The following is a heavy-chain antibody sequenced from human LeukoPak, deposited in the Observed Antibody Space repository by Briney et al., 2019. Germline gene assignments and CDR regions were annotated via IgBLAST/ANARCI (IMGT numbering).Heavy chain of an antibody. CDR3: ARGTTITTNYYYGMDV. CDR2: IIPILGIP. J-gene: IGHJ6*02. Sequence: SVKVSCKASGGXFSSYTLTWVRQAPGQGLEWMGRIIPILGIPNYAQKFQGRVTITADKSTSTAYMDLSSLRSEDTAVYCCARGTTITTNYYYGMDVWGQGTTVTVSS. V-gene: IGHV1-69*02. CDR1: GGXFSSYT. D-gene: IGHD4-11*01.